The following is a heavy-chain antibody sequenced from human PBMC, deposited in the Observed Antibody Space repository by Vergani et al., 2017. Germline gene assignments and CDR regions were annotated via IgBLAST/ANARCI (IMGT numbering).Heavy chain of an antibody. Sequence: QVHLQESGPGVVKPSDTLSLTCTVSGGSMSDFYWTWIRQPAGRGLEWIGRIYPNGNGNYNESLRSRLTISIDTSRSQFSLRLSSVTAADTAVYYCARGNCGVNCPKYNWLAPWGRGILVTVSS. V-gene: IGHV4-4*07. D-gene: IGHD2-21*01. CDR1: GGSMSDFY. CDR3: ARGNCGVNCPKYNWLAP. J-gene: IGHJ5*02. CDR2: IYPNGNG.